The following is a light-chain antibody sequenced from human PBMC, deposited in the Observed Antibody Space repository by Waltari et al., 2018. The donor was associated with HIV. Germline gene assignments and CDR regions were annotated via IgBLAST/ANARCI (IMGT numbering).Light chain of an antibody. Sequence: SYVLTQPPSVSVAPGQTARITCGGNNIGRKSMHWYQQKPGQAPVLVVYDDSNRPSGIPERFSCANAGNEATLTISRVEAGDEADYYCQVWDSSSDHHYVFGTGTKVTVL. CDR1: NIGRKS. CDR2: DDS. J-gene: IGLJ1*01. CDR3: QVWDSSSDHHYV. V-gene: IGLV3-21*02.